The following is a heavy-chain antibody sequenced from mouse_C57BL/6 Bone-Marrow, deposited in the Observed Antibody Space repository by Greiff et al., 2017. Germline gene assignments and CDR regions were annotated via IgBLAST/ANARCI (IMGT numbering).Heavy chain of an antibody. D-gene: IGHD2-10*02. J-gene: IGHJ2*01. CDR2: INPYNGGT. Sequence: EVQLQQSGPVLVKPGASVKMSCKASGYTFTDYYMNWVKQSHGKSLEWIGVINPYNGGTSYNQKFKGKATLTVDKSSSTAYMELNSLTSEDSAVYYCARGPPLDWYWGQGTTLTVSS. V-gene: IGHV1-19*01. CDR1: GYTFTDYY. CDR3: ARGPPLDWY.